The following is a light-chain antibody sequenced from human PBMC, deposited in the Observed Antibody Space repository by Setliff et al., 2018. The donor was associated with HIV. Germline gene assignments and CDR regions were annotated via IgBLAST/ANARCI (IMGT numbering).Light chain of an antibody. V-gene: IGLV2-14*01. Sequence: QSALAQPASVSGSPGQSIAISCTGTSSDVGGYDYVSWFQQHPGKAPKLMIYDVSKRPSGVSNRFSGSKSDNTASLTISGLQAEDEADYFCSSYTSISTDVFGTGTKSPS. CDR2: DVS. CDR3: SSYTSISTDV. CDR1: SSDVGGYDY. J-gene: IGLJ1*01.